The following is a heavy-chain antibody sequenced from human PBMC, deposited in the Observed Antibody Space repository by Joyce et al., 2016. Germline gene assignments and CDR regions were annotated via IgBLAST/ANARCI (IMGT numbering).Heavy chain of an antibody. V-gene: IGHV3-21*02. CDR2: SSSDNTYI. D-gene: IGHD3-22*01. J-gene: IGHJ6*02. CDR3: ARGGIVYDYSMDL. CDR1: GFTFSTSS. Sequence: EVQLVESGGGLVKPGGSLRISCADSGFTFSTSSMRWFRRAPGKGLEWVSASSSDNTYIFYADAVKGRVTVSRDNAKNSLYQQMNSLRDEDTAVFFCARGGIVYDYSMDLWGQGTTVTVSS.